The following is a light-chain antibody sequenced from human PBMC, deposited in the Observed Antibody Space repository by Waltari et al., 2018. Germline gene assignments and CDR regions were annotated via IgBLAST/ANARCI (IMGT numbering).Light chain of an antibody. Sequence: QSALTQPRSVSGSPGQSVTISCIGTSSDVGGYNYVSWYQQYPGKAPKLVIYDVNNRPSAVPYRFSGSKSGNTASLSISGLQAEDEADYYCCSYAGSSTFYVFGSGTEVTV. J-gene: IGLJ1*01. CDR2: DVN. CDR3: CSYAGSSTFYV. CDR1: SSDVGGYNY. V-gene: IGLV2-11*01.